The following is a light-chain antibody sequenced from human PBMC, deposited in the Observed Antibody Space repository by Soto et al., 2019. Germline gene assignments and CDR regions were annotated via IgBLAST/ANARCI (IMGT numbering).Light chain of an antibody. CDR2: LGS. CDR1: QSLLRSDGYNY. J-gene: IGKJ2*01. CDR3: MQALQTPLT. V-gene: IGKV2-28*01. Sequence: DIVMTQSPLSLPVTPGEPASISYRSSQSLLRSDGYNYLDWYLQKPGQSPQLLIYLGSNRASGVPDRFTGSGSGTDFTLKISRVEAEDVGVYYCMQALQTPLTFGQGTKPEIK.